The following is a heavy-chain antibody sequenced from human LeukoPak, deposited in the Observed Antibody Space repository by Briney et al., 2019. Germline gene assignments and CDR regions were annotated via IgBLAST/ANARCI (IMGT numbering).Heavy chain of an antibody. D-gene: IGHD2-15*01. Sequence: ASVKVSCKASGYTFTSYDISWVRQATGQGLEWMGWVNPNSGNTDYAQKFQGRVTITRNTSISTAYMELSSLSSEDTAVYYCAREGRSGGSCYLGYWGQGTLVTVSS. CDR1: GYTFTSYD. J-gene: IGHJ4*02. CDR3: AREGRSGGSCYLGY. CDR2: VNPNSGNT. V-gene: IGHV1-8*03.